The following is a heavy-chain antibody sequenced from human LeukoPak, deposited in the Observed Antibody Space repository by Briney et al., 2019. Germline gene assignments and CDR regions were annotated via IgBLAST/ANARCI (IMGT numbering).Heavy chain of an antibody. D-gene: IGHD2-21*02. CDR2: ISSSSSYT. Sequence: PGGSLRLSCAASGFTFSDYYMSWIRQAPGKGLERVSYISSSSSYTNYADSVKGRFTISRDNAKNSLYLQMNSLRAEDTAVYYCARAVVVTALKYFDYWGQGTLVTVSS. J-gene: IGHJ4*02. CDR1: GFTFSDYY. CDR3: ARAVVVTALKYFDY. V-gene: IGHV3-11*06.